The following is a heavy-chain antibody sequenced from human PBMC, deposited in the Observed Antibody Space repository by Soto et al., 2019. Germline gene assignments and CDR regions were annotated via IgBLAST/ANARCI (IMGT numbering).Heavy chain of an antibody. CDR3: ARSITMVRGVVLYYYYGMDV. J-gene: IGHJ6*02. D-gene: IGHD3-10*01. V-gene: IGHV1-2*04. CDR1: GYTFTGYY. CDR2: INPNSGGT. Sequence: QVQLVQSGAEVKKPGASVKVSCKASGYTFTGYYMHWVRQAPGQGLEWMGWINPNSGGTNYAQKFQGWVTMTRDTSXXTXYXXLSRLRSDDTAVYYCARSITMVRGVVLYYYYGMDVWGQGTTVTVSS.